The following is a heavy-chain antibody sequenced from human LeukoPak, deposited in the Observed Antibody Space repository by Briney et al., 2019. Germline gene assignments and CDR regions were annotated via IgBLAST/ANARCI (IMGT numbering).Heavy chain of an antibody. Sequence: PGRSLRVSCAASGFTFRSYGMHWVRQAPGKGLEWVAVISYDGSNKYYADSVKGRFTISRDNAKNSLYLQMNSLRYEDTAVYYCARDILTKQAYSGYDNWGQGTLVTVSS. D-gene: IGHD5-12*01. J-gene: IGHJ4*02. CDR1: GFTFRSYG. V-gene: IGHV3-30*03. CDR3: ARDILTKQAYSGYDN. CDR2: ISYDGSNK.